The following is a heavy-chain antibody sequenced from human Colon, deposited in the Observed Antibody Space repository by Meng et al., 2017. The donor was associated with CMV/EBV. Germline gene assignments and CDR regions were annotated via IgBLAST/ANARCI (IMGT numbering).Heavy chain of an antibody. V-gene: IGHV2-5*02. CDR1: GFSLSTIGRG. J-gene: IGHJ4*02. Sequence: QITLKESGPTLLKPTQSLTLTCTFSGFSLSTIGRGVGWIRQPPGKALEWLGVIYWDDDKRYSPSLKSRLTITKDTSKNQVVLTMTNLDPLDTATYYCAHRPYGSGSYFFDYWGQGTLVTVSS. D-gene: IGHD3-10*01. CDR2: IYWDDDK. CDR3: AHRPYGSGSYFFDY.